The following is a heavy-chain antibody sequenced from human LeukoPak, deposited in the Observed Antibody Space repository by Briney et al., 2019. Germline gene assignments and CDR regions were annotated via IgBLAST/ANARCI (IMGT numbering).Heavy chain of an antibody. V-gene: IGHV3-11*01. Sequence: PGGSLRLSCAASGFTFSDYYISWIRQAPGKGLEWVSYISSSGSTIYYADSVKGRFTISRDNAKNSLYLQMNSLRAEDTAVYYCAREDSGYDLGRYYYGMDVWGQGTTVTVSS. CDR2: ISSSGSTI. J-gene: IGHJ6*02. CDR1: GFTFSDYY. D-gene: IGHD5-12*01. CDR3: AREDSGYDLGRYYYGMDV.